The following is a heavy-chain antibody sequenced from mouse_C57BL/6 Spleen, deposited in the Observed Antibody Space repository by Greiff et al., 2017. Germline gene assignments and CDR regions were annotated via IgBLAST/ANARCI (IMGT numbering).Heavy chain of an antibody. CDR2: IYPGDGDT. D-gene: IGHD3-2*01. V-gene: IGHV1-82*01. CDR1: GYAFSSSW. CDR3: ARRQFDY. Sequence: QVQLQQSGPELVKPGASVKISCKASGYAFSSSWMNWVKQRPGKGLEWIGRIYPGDGDTNYNRKFKGKATLTADKSSSTAYMQLSSLTYEDSAVYFCARRQFDYWGKGTTLTVSS. J-gene: IGHJ2*01.